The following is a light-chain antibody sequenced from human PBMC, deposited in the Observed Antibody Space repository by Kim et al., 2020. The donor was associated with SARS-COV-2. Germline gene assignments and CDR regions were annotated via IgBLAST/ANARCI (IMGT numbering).Light chain of an antibody. CDR1: SGSIASNS. J-gene: IGLJ3*02. CDR2: EDN. CDR3: QSHDGSPWV. V-gene: IGLV6-57*01. Sequence: GKTVTISCTRSSGSIASNSVQWYQQCPGSSPTIVIYEDNRRPSGVPDRFSASIDSSSNSASLTISGLKPEDEADYYCQSHDGSPWVFGGGTQLTVL.